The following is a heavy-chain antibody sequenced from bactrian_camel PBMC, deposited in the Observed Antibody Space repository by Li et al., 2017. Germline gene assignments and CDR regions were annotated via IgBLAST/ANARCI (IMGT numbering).Heavy chain of an antibody. CDR3: AALWSGGACPIASDANEKNFY. V-gene: IGHV3S53*01. CDR2: IASDGTT. CDR1: GDRIGRYC. Sequence: HVQLVESGGGSVQVGGSLTLSCVASGDRIGRYCMGWFRQIPDREREGVAVIASDGTTSYAESVKGRFAISQDNAKNSLSLQINDLKHEDSGTYMCAALWSGGACPIASDANEKNFYLGQGTQVTV. J-gene: IGHJ4*01. D-gene: IGHD2*01.